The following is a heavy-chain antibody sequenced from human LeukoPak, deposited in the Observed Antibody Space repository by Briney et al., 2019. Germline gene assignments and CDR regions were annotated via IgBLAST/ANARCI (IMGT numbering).Heavy chain of an antibody. J-gene: IGHJ4*02. D-gene: IGHD5-18*01. V-gene: IGHV4-4*02. Sequence: TSETLSLTCAVSGGSISSSNWWSWVRQPPGKGLEWIGEIYHSGSTNYNPSLKSRVTISVDKSTNQFSLKLSSVTAADTAVYYCARVYSRENYFDYWGQGTLVTVSS. CDR1: GGSISSSNW. CDR3: ARVYSRENYFDY. CDR2: IYHSGST.